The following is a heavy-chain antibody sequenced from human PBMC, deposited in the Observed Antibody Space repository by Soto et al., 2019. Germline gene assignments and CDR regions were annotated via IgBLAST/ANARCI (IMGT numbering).Heavy chain of an antibody. V-gene: IGHV3-15*01. CDR2: IKSKADGGII. J-gene: IGHJ3*01. D-gene: IGHD5-12*01. CDR3: NTGGGGTT. CDR1: GFTFNNAW. Sequence: EVQLVESGGGLVKPGGSLRLSCAASGFTFNNAWMTWVRQAPGKGLEWVGSIKSKADGGIIDYAAPVRGRFTISRDESKDTMYLQMNRLKCEDAAMYYCNTGGGGTTWGQGTMVTVSS.